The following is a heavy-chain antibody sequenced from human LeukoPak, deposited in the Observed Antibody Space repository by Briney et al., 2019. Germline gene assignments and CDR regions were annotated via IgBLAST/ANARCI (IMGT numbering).Heavy chain of an antibody. V-gene: IGHV4-34*01. CDR1: GGSFSGYY. Sequence: SETLSLTCAVYGGSFSGYYWSWIRQPPGKGLEWIGEINHSGSTNYNPSLKSRVTISVDTSKNQFSLKLSSVTAADTAVYYCARALGYCSGGSCYIDYWGQGTPVTVSS. CDR3: ARALGYCSGGSCYIDY. D-gene: IGHD2-15*01. J-gene: IGHJ4*02. CDR2: INHSGST.